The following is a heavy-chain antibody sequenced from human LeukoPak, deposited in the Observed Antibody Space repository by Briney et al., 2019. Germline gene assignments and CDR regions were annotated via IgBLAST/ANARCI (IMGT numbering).Heavy chain of an antibody. V-gene: IGHV4-39*02. CDR1: GDSISSSDYY. J-gene: IGHJ5*02. CDR3: ARERAAPGWFDP. Sequence: SETLSLTCTVSGDSISSSDYYWGWIRQPPGKGLGWIGAISYSGSTYYNPSLQSRVTISVDTSKNQFSLELSSVTAADTAVYYCARERAAPGWFDPWGQGTLVAVSS. D-gene: IGHD6-25*01. CDR2: ISYSGST.